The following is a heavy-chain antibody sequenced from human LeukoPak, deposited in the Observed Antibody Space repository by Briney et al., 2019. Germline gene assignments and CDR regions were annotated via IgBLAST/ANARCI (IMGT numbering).Heavy chain of an antibody. CDR1: GFTFSSSA. CDR3: AKDAY. CDR2: ISGSGGSA. J-gene: IGHJ4*02. V-gene: IGHV3-23*01. Sequence: PGGSLRLSCAASGFTFSSSAMSWVRQPPGKGLEWISTISGSGGSAYYADSVKGRFTISRDISKNTLYLQMDSLRADDTAVYYCAKDAYWGQGTLVTVSS.